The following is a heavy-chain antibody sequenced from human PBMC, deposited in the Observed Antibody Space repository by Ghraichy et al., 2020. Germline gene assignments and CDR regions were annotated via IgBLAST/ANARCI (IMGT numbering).Heavy chain of an antibody. J-gene: IGHJ4*02. CDR3: WSNHKDDN. V-gene: IGHV3-7*03. CDR2: IKHDGSEK. CDR1: GFTFSSYW. Sequence: GSLRLSCAASGFTFSSYWMTWVRQAPGKGLEWVANIKHDGSEKYYVDSVKGRFTISRDNARNSLYLQMNSLRAEDTAVYYCWSNHKDDNWGQGTLVTVSS.